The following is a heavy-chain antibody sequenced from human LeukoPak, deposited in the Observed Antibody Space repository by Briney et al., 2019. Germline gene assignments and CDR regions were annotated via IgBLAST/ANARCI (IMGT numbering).Heavy chain of an antibody. CDR3: AKDARRTSGWYFFDY. J-gene: IGHJ4*02. CDR2: ISDSGGIT. CDR1: GFAFSSQA. V-gene: IGHV3-23*01. Sequence: GGSLRLSCAASGFAFSSQAMGWVRQAPGKGLEWVSVISDSGGITHYADSVKGRFTISRDNSKNTLFLQMNSLRAEDTAVYFCAKDARRTSGWYFFDYWGQGTLVTVSS. D-gene: IGHD6-19*01.